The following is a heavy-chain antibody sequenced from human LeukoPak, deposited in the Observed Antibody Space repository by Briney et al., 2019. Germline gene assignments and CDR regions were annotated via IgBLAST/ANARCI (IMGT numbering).Heavy chain of an antibody. V-gene: IGHV3-48*01. CDR3: ARGPYTSSNYFDY. J-gene: IGHJ4*02. CDR2: ISNTGSTI. Sequence: PGGSLRLSCAASGFTFSSHWMHWVRQAPGKGLEWVSYISNTGSTIYYADSVRGRFTISRDNAKNSLYLQMNSLRAEDTAVYYCARGPYTSSNYFDYWGQGTLVTVSS. D-gene: IGHD6-6*01. CDR1: GFTFSSHW.